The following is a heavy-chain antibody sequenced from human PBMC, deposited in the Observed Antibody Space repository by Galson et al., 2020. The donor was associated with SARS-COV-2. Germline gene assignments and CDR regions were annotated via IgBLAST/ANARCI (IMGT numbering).Heavy chain of an antibody. J-gene: IGHJ2*01. D-gene: IGHD1-26*01. CDR2: IRAYNGNR. CDR1: SYTFTSTG. Sequence: ASATLACQASSYTFTSTGIGWLRPTTGQGLEWMGWIRAYNGNRNSAQKLQGSDTVTTDTTTSTADMELRSRRSDDPAVYYCARAATTFWYFDLWGRGTLVTVSS. V-gene: IGHV1-18*01. CDR3: ARAATTFWYFDL.